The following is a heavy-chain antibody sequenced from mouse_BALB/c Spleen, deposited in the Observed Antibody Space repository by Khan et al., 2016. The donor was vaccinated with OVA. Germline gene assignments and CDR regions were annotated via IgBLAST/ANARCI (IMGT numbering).Heavy chain of an antibody. CDR1: GFTFSSYG. J-gene: IGHJ2*01. CDR2: ISSGGSYT. V-gene: IGHV5-6*01. CDR3: VRHFWGYFDY. Sequence: EVELVESGGDLVKPGGSLKLSCAASGFTFSSYGMSWVRQTPDKRLEWVATISSGGSYTYYPDSVKGRFTISRDNAKNTLYLQMSSLKSEDTAMYYCVRHFWGYFDYWGQGTTFIVSS.